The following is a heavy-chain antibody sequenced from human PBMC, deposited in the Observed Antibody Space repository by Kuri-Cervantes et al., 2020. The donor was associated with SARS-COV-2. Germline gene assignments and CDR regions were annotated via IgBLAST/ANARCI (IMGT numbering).Heavy chain of an antibody. CDR3: ARVSLRGYSYGPRQDYYYGMDV. D-gene: IGHD5-18*01. J-gene: IGHJ6*02. CDR2: IIPILGIA. Sequence: SVKVSCKASGGTFSSYAISWVRQAPGQGLEWMGGIIPILGIANYAQKFQGRVTITADKSTSTAYMELSSLRSDDTAVYYCARVSLRGYSYGPRQDYYYGMDVWGQGTTVTVSS. V-gene: IGHV1-69*10. CDR1: GGTFSSYA.